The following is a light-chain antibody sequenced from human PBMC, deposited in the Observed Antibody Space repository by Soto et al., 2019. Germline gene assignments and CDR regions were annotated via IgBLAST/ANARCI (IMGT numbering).Light chain of an antibody. J-gene: IGKJ4*01. CDR3: QQYNDWPPLT. CDR2: GTS. CDR1: QSVNIN. Sequence: EIVMTQSPATLSVSPGERATLSCRASQSVNINLAWYQQKPGQAPRLLIYGTSTRATGVPARFSGSGSGTEFTLTISNLQSEDFAVYSCQQYNDWPPLTFGGRTKFDIK. V-gene: IGKV3-15*01.